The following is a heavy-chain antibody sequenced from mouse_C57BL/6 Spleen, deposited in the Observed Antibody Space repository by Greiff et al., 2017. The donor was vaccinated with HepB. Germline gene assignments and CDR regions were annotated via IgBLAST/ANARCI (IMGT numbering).Heavy chain of an antibody. CDR3: ARKTQLGGYAMDY. CDR2: IYPGSGST. V-gene: IGHV1-55*01. Sequence: QVQLQQSGAELVKPGASVKMSCKASGYTFTSYWITWVKQRPGQGLEWIGDIYPGSGSTNYNEKFKSKATLTVDTSSSTAYMQLSSLTSEDSAVYYCARKTQLGGYAMDYWGQGTSVTVSS. CDR1: GYTFTSYW. D-gene: IGHD4-1*02. J-gene: IGHJ4*01.